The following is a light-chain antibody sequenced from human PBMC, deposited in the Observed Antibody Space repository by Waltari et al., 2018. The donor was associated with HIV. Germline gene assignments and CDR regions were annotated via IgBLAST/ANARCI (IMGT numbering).Light chain of an antibody. Sequence: SYVLTQPTSVSVAPGKTARITCGGDNIGSKSVHWYQQTPGQAPVLVIYDDSDRPSGIPERFSGSNSGNTATLTISRVEAGDEADYYCQVWDSSSDLNWVFGGGTKLTVL. V-gene: IGLV3-21*04. CDR3: QVWDSSSDLNWV. CDR2: DDS. CDR1: NIGSKS. J-gene: IGLJ3*02.